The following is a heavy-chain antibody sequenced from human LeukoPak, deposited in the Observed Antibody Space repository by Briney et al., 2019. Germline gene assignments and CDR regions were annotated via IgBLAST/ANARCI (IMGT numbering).Heavy chain of an antibody. CDR3: ARGNDYYGSGRQSYFAP. Sequence: PSETLSLTCTVSGGSISSYYWTWIRHSPEKGLEGIGYIQAIGGTNYNPSLKSRVTISVDTSKNQFSLKLTSVTAADTAFYYCARGNDYYGSGRQSYFAPWGQGTLVIVSS. J-gene: IGHJ5*02. D-gene: IGHD3-10*01. V-gene: IGHV4-59*01. CDR2: IQAIGGT. CDR1: GGSISSYY.